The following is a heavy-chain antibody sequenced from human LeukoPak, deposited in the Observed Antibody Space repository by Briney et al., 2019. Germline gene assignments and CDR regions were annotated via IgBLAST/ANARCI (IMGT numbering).Heavy chain of an antibody. CDR1: GYTFTSYG. Sequence: ASVKVSCKASGYTFTSYGISWVRQAPGQGLEWMGWISAYNGNTNYAQKLQGRVTMTTDTSTSTAYMELSSLRSEDTAVYYCAGLMKSGSGYYWGQGTLVTVSS. CDR2: ISAYNGNT. V-gene: IGHV1-18*01. D-gene: IGHD6-19*01. CDR3: AGLMKSGSGYY. J-gene: IGHJ4*02.